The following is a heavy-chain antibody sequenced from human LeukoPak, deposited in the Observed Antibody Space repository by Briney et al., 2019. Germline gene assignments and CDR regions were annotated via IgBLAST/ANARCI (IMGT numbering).Heavy chain of an antibody. J-gene: IGHJ6*03. CDR2: IYTSGST. V-gene: IGHV4-4*07. Sequence: SETLSLTCTVSGGSISSYYWSWIRQPAGKGLEWIGRIYTSGSTNYNPSLKSRVTMSVDTSKNQFSLKLSSVTAADTAVCYCARIDGPTVYTYYMDLWGKGTTVTVAS. CDR1: GGSISSYY. CDR3: ARIDGPTVYTYYMDL. D-gene: IGHD3-16*01.